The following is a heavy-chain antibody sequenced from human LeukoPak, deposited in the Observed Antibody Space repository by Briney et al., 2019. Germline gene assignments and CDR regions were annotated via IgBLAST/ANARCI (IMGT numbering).Heavy chain of an antibody. CDR1: GLSFSTSW. J-gene: IGHJ4*02. V-gene: IGHV3-7*01. Sequence: GGSLRLSCAVSGLSFSTSWMDWVRQAPGKGLEWVASINPDESEKYSAGSVKGRFTISRDNAKNTLYLQMNSLRAEDTAVYYCARDTDTVTTILDYWGQGTLVTVSS. CDR2: INPDESEK. CDR3: ARDTDTVTTILDY. D-gene: IGHD4-17*01.